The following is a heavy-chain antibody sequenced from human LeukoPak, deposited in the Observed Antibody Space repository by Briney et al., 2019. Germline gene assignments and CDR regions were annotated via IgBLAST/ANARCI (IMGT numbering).Heavy chain of an antibody. CDR3: ASDWSGGMDV. CDR2: ISSSGSTI. CDR1: GFTFSSYE. D-gene: IGHD3-3*01. Sequence: GGSLRFSCAASGFTFSSYEMNWVRQAPGKGLEWVSYISSSGSTIYYADSVKGRFTISRDNAKNSLYLQMNSLRAEDTAVYYWASDWSGGMDVWGQGTTVTVSS. J-gene: IGHJ6*02. V-gene: IGHV3-48*03.